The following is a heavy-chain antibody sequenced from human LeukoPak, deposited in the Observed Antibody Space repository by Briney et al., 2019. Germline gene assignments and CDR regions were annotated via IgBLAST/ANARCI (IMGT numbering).Heavy chain of an antibody. V-gene: IGHV3-7*01. Sequence: PGGSLRLSCAASGFTFSSHWMSWVRQAPGKGLEWAANIKQDGGEKYYVDSVKGRFTISRDNAKNSLYLQMNSLRAEDTAVYYCASPSGYSYVSSFDYWGQGTLVTVSS. CDR2: IKQDGGEK. CDR3: ASPSGYSYVSSFDY. D-gene: IGHD5-18*01. J-gene: IGHJ4*02. CDR1: GFTFSSHW.